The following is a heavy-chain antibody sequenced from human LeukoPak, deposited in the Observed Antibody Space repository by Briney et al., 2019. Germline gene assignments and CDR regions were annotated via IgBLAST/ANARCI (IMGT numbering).Heavy chain of an antibody. Sequence: GGSLRLSCAASGFTFNNYAMSWVRQAPGKGLEWVAAISGNGGRTYYTDSVKGRFTISRDNPKNTLYLLMNSLSAEDTALYYCAKEQTSSGYFDYWGQGTLVTASS. V-gene: IGHV3-23*01. CDR2: ISGNGGRT. D-gene: IGHD3-10*01. CDR1: GFTFNNYA. J-gene: IGHJ4*02. CDR3: AKEQTSSGYFDY.